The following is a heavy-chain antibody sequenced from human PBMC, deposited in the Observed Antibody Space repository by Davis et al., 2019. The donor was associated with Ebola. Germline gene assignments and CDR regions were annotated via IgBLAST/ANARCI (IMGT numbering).Heavy chain of an antibody. D-gene: IGHD3-3*02. CDR2: ITHSGST. J-gene: IGHJ4*02. Sequence: SETLSLTCDVSGGSLTGHYWSWIRQAPGKGLEWIGEITHSGSTDYNPSLRGRVSISVDTSKIAFSLKMTSVTAADTAMYYCAKGPFVAFDWGQGTLVTVSS. CDR3: AKGPFVAFD. V-gene: IGHV4-34*01. CDR1: GGSLTGHY.